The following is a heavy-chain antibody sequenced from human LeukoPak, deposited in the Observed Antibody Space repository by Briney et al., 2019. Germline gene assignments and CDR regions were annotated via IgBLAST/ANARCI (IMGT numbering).Heavy chain of an antibody. CDR3: ARGLTTVTSRDYFDY. J-gene: IGHJ4*02. CDR2: IKQDGSEK. CDR1: EFTFSDYY. V-gene: IGHV3-7*04. Sequence: GGSLRLSCAASEFTFSDYYMSWIRQAPGKGLEWVANIKQDGSEKYYVDSVKGRFTISRDNAKNSLFLQMNSLRAEDTAVYYCARGLTTVTSRDYFDYWGQGTLVTVSS. D-gene: IGHD4-17*01.